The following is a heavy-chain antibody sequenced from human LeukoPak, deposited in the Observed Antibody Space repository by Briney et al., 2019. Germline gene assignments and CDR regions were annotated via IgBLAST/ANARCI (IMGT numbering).Heavy chain of an antibody. D-gene: IGHD1-1*01. J-gene: IGHJ3*02. CDR2: ISYDGSNK. V-gene: IGHV3-30*18. CDR3: AKDQLAGLSRPYVFDI. Sequence: GGSLRLSCAASGFTFSTYAMHWVRQAPGKGLEWVAVISYDGSNKYFADSVKGRFTISRDNSKNTLYLHMSSLRPEDTAVYYCAKDQLAGLSRPYVFDIWGQGTMVTVSS. CDR1: GFTFSTYA.